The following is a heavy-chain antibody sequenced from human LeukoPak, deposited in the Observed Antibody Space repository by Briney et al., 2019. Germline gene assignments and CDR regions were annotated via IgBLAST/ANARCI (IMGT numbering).Heavy chain of an antibody. CDR2: IRSNAYRGTT. Sequence: RAGGSLRLSCKGSGFSVGDHAMSWVRQAPGQGLEWVGFIRSNAYRGTTEYAASVKGRFTISRDDSNNIAYLQMNSLKTEDTAVYYCSRGPIELWVHNGMDVWGQGTTVTVSS. D-gene: IGHD5-18*01. V-gene: IGHV3-49*04. J-gene: IGHJ6*02. CDR1: GFSVGDHA. CDR3: SRGPIELWVHNGMDV.